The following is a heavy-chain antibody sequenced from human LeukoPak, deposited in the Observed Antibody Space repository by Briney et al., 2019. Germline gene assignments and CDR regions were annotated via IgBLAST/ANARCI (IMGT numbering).Heavy chain of an antibody. CDR2: ISNDGSDE. J-gene: IGHJ4*02. Sequence: GGSLRLSCAASGFTFSNYAMHWVRQAPGQGLEWVAFISNDGSDERSADSVKGRFTISRDNSKNTLYLQMNSLRADDTAVYYCARPTPGEFSFLIDYWGQGTLVTVSS. D-gene: IGHD3-16*02. CDR3: ARPTPGEFSFLIDY. V-gene: IGHV3-30*01. CDR1: GFTFSNYA.